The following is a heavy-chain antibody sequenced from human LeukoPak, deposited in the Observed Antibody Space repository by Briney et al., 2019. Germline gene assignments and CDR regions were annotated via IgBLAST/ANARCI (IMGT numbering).Heavy chain of an antibody. Sequence: ASVTVSCKASGYTFTSYAISWVRQAPGQGLEWMGIINPSGGSTSYAQKFQGRVTMTRDMSTSTVYMELSSLRSEDTAVYYCARGGSGSYYDFDYWGQGTLVTVSS. D-gene: IGHD3-10*01. J-gene: IGHJ4*02. CDR1: GYTFTSYA. V-gene: IGHV1-46*01. CDR2: INPSGGST. CDR3: ARGGSGSYYDFDY.